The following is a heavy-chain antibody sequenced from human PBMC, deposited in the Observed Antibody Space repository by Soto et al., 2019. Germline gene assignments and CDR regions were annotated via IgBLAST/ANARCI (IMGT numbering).Heavy chain of an antibody. Sequence: QVQLVQSGAEVKKPGSSVKVSCKASGGTFSSYAISWVRQAPGQGLEWMGGVIPFFGTSNYAQKFQGRVTITADKSTSTVYMELSSLRSEDTAVYYCDTGRGTVPAYYPGLDVWGQRTTVTVSS. CDR1: GGTFSSYA. J-gene: IGHJ6*02. D-gene: IGHD3-16*01. CDR2: VIPFFGTS. V-gene: IGHV1-69*06. CDR3: DTGRGTVPAYYPGLDV.